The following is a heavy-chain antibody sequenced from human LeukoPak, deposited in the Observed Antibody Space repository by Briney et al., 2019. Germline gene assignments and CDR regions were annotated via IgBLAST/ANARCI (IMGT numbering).Heavy chain of an antibody. J-gene: IGHJ4*02. Sequence: GGSLKLSCAASGFTFSGSAKHWVRQASGKGLEWVGRIRSKANSYATAYAASVKGRFAISRDDSKNTAYLQMNSLKTEDTAVYYCTRRVSGDDYWGQGTLVTVSS. CDR2: IRSKANSYAT. CDR3: TRRVSGDDY. D-gene: IGHD7-27*01. CDR1: GFTFSGSA. V-gene: IGHV3-73*01.